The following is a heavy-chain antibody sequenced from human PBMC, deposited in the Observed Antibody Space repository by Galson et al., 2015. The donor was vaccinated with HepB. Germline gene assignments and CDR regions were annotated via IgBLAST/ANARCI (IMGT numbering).Heavy chain of an antibody. CDR1: GYSFTSYW. D-gene: IGHD6-6*01. V-gene: IGHV5-51*01. J-gene: IGHJ5*02. CDR2: IYPGDSDT. CDR3: ARLPFIAARPDGWFDP. Sequence: SGAEVKKPGESLKISCKGSGYSFTSYWIGWVRQMPGKGLEWMGIIYPGDSDTRYSPSFQGQVTISADKSISTAYLQWSSLKASDTAMYYCARLPFIAARPDGWFDPWGRGTLVTVSS.